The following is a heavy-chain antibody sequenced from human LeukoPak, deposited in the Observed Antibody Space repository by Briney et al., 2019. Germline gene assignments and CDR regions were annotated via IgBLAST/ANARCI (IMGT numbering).Heavy chain of an antibody. CDR2: ISAYNGNT. D-gene: IGHD6-13*01. CDR3: ARGTNEAGYSSSWYKGNWFDP. Sequence: ASVKVSCKASGYTFTSYGIIWVRQAPGQGLEWMGWISAYNGNTNYAQKLQGRVTMTTDTSTSTAYMELRSLRSDDTAVYYCARGTNEAGYSSSWYKGNWFDPWGQGTLVTVSS. CDR1: GYTFTSYG. J-gene: IGHJ5*02. V-gene: IGHV1-18*01.